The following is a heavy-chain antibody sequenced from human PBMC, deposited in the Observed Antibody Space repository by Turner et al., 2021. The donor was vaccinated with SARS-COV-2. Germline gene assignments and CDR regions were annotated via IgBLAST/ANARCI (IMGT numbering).Heavy chain of an antibody. CDR3: AHQYTGSDWFDP. D-gene: IGHD6-6*01. J-gene: IGHJ5*02. V-gene: IGHV2-5*01. Sequence: QLTLMESGPTLVNLTQTFSLTCTFSGFSLSTSGVCVVWIRLLPGQALELLTLIYWSDDKRYSPSLKSRLTITKDTTKSQVVITMTNMDPVDTATYYCAHQYTGSDWFDPWGQGTLVTVSS. CDR1: GFSLSTSGVC. CDR2: IYWSDDK.